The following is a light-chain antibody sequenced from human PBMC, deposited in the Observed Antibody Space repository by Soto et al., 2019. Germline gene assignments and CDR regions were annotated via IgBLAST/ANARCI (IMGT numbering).Light chain of an antibody. CDR1: QSINNY. J-gene: IGKJ2*01. CDR3: QQYNNWPPAYT. Sequence: DIQMTQSPSSLSASVGDRVTITCRTSQSINNYLNWYQQKPGKAPKILIYGASSLQSGVPLRFSGSGSGTDFTLTISSLQPEDFAVYYCQQYNNWPPAYTFGQGTKVDIK. V-gene: IGKV1-39*01. CDR2: GAS.